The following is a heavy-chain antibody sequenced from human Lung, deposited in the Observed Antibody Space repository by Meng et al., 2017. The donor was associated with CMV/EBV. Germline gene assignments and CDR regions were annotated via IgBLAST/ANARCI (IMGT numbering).Heavy chain of an antibody. V-gene: IGHV3-7*01. CDR3: ATGSDDYGS. CDR1: GFTFNSYW. D-gene: IGHD3-10*01. Sequence: GGSLRLSCAASGFTFNSYWMSWVRQAPGEGLEWVGNIKHDGSETHYLDSVKGRFTISRDNAKKSMYLQMNSLRVDDTAVYYCATGSDDYGSWGQGTLVTVSS. CDR2: IKHDGSET. J-gene: IGHJ5*02.